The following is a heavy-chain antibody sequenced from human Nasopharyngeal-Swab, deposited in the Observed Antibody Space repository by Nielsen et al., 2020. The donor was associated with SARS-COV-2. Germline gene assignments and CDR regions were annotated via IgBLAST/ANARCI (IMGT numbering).Heavy chain of an antibody. CDR2: ISSSSSYT. CDR3: ARDRLRQGYDFWSGYYPDAFDI. CDR1: GFTFSDYY. Sequence: GASLKISCAASGFTFSDYYMSWIRQAPGKGPEWVSYISSSSSYTNYADSVKGRFTISRDNAKNSLYLQMNSLRAEDTAVYYCARDRLRQGYDFWSGYYPDAFDIWGQGTMVTVSS. J-gene: IGHJ3*02. D-gene: IGHD3-3*01. V-gene: IGHV3-11*06.